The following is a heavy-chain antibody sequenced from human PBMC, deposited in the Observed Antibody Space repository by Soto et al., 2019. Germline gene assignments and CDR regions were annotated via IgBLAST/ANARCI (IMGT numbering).Heavy chain of an antibody. CDR2: ITSKAYGGTT. CDR3: ARGEEYPGPNFDF. Sequence: GGSLRLSCTASGFTFGDFSMSWFRQAPGKGLEWVGFITSKAYGGTTEYAASVKGRFTISRDDSKSIAYLQMNSLKTGDTAVYYCARGEEYPGPNFDFWGQGTLVTVSS. V-gene: IGHV3-49*03. CDR1: GFTFGDFS. J-gene: IGHJ4*02.